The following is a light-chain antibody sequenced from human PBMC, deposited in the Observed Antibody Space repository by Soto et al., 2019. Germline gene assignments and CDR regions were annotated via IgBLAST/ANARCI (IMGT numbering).Light chain of an antibody. J-gene: IGKJ2*01. V-gene: IGKV3-15*01. CDR1: QSVSSN. CDR3: QQYNNWPPYT. Sequence: EIVMTPSPATLSVSPGERATLSCRASQSVSSNLAWYQQKPGQAPRLLISGASTRATGIPARFSGSGSGTEFTLTISSLQSEDFAVYYCQQYNNWPPYTFGQGTKLEIK. CDR2: GAS.